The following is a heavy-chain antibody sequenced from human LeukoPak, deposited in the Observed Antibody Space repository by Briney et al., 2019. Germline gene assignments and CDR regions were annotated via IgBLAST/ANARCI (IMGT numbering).Heavy chain of an antibody. CDR3: ARDLADGYSYGYGGFDY. CDR1: GFTFSSYS. V-gene: IGHV3-21*01. CDR2: ISSSSYI. D-gene: IGHD5-18*01. J-gene: IGHJ4*02. Sequence: GGSLRLSCAASGFTFSSYSMNWVRQAPGKGLEWVSSISSSSYIYYADSVKGRFTISRDNAKNSLYLQMNSLRAEDTAVYYCARDLADGYSYGYGGFDYWGQGTLVTVSS.